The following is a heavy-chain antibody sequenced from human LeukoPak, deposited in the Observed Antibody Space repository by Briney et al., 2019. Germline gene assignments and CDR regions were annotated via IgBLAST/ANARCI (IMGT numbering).Heavy chain of an antibody. Sequence: TGGSLRLSCAASGFTFSSYAMSWVRQAPGKGLEWVSAISGSGGSTYYADSVKGRFTISRDNSKNTLYLQMNSLRAEDTAVYYCAKATYCDFWSGYYTGYWGQGTLVTVSS. J-gene: IGHJ4*02. CDR2: ISGSGGST. CDR1: GFTFSSYA. D-gene: IGHD3-3*01. CDR3: AKATYCDFWSGYYTGY. V-gene: IGHV3-23*01.